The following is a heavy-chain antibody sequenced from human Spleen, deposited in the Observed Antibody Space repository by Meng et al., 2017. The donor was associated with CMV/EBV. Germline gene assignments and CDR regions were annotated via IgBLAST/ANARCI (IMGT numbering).Heavy chain of an antibody. CDR3: AKEILLEWSNPQDR. V-gene: IGHV4-39*07. CDR2: INSGGST. CDR1: GGSVSSSNYI. Sequence: ESLKISCTVSGGSVSSSNYIWGWIRQPPGKGLEWIGNINSGGSTSYSPSLKNRVTISLDMSKNQFSLKLSSVTAADTAVYYCAKEILLEWSNPQDRWGQGTLVTVSS. D-gene: IGHD3-3*01. J-gene: IGHJ4*02.